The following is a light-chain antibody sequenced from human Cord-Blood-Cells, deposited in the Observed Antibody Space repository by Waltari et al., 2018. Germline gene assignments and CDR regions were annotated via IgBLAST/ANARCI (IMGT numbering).Light chain of an antibody. CDR1: QSVSSN. CDR2: GAS. J-gene: IGKJ4*01. Sequence: EIVMTQSPATLSVSPGERATLSCRASQSVSSNLAWYQQKPGQAPRLLIYGASTSATGIPASCSVIGSGLECTLTISSLQSEDFAVDYCQQYNNWPLTFGGVTKVEIK. V-gene: IGKV3-15*01. CDR3: QQYNNWPLT.